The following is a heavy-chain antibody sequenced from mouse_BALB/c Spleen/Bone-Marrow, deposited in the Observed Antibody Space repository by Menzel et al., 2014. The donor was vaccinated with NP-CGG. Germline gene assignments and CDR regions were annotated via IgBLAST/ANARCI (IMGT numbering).Heavy chain of an antibody. D-gene: IGHD1-2*01. J-gene: IGHJ3*01. Sequence: EVQVVESGGGLVQPGGSLKLPCAASGFDFSRYWMSWVRQAPGKGLEWIGEINPDSNTINYTPSLKDKFIISRDNAKNTLYLQMSKVRSEDTALYYCVRLGYYGSFAYWGQGTLVTVSA. CDR3: VRLGYYGSFAY. CDR2: INPDSNTI. CDR1: GFDFSRYW. V-gene: IGHV4-1*02.